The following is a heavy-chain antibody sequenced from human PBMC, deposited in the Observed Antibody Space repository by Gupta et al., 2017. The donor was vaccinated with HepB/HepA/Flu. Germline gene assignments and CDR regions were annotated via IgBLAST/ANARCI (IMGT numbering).Heavy chain of an antibody. D-gene: IGHD2-8*01. V-gene: IGHV3-30-3*01. J-gene: IGHJ6*02. CDR3: ARAHCTNGVCYQYGMDV. CDR1: GFTFSSYA. CDR2: ISYDGSNK. Sequence: QVQLVESGGGVVQPGRSLRLSCAASGFTFSSYAMHWVRQAPGKGLEWVAVISYDGSNKYYADSVKGRFTISRDNSKNTLYLQMNSLRAEDTAVYYCARAHCTNGVCYQYGMDVWGQGTTVTVSS.